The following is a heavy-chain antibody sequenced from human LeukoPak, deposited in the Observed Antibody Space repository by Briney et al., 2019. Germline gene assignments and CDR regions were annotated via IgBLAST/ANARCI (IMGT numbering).Heavy chain of an antibody. CDR2: IKQDGSEK. Sequence: GGSLRLSXAASGFTFSSYWMSWVRQTPGKGLEWVANIKQDGSEKYYVDSVKGRFTISRDNAKNSLYLQMNSLRAEDTAVYYCARDRLRFLEWLYLFDYWGQGTLVTVSS. CDR3: ARDRLRFLEWLYLFDY. V-gene: IGHV3-7*01. J-gene: IGHJ4*02. CDR1: GFTFSSYW. D-gene: IGHD3-3*01.